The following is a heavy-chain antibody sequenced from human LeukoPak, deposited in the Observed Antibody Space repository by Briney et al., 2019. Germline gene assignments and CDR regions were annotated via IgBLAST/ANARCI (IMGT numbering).Heavy chain of an antibody. CDR3: EGTYYYDSGDDY. V-gene: IGHV3-23*01. Sequence: GGSLRLSCAASGFTFRSYAMSWVRQAPGKGLELVLAISGSGTSTYYADSVKGRFTISRDNSKNTLYLQMNSLRAEDTAVYYCEGTYYYDSGDDYWGQGTLVTVS. D-gene: IGHD3-22*01. CDR2: ISGSGTST. CDR1: GFTFRSYA. J-gene: IGHJ4*02.